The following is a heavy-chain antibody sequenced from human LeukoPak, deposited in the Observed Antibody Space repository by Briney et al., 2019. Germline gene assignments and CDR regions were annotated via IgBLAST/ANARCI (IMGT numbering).Heavy chain of an antibody. J-gene: IGHJ6*03. CDR2: IYYSRST. D-gene: IGHD3-22*01. Sequence: SETLSLTCTVSGGSFSSSSYYWGWIRQPPGKGLEWIGSIYYSRSTHYNPSLKSRVTISVDTSKNQFSLKLSSVTAADTAVYYCTRGSIAYYYMDVWGKGTTVTISS. CDR3: TRGSIAYYYMDV. CDR1: GGSFSSSSYY. V-gene: IGHV4-39*07.